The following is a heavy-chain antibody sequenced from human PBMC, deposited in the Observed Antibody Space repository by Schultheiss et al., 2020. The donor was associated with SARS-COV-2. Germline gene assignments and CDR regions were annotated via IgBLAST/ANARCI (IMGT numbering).Heavy chain of an antibody. CDR2: MYYSGNT. CDR3: ARGVSVDLAQQLVQPRDYFDY. D-gene: IGHD6-13*01. J-gene: IGHJ4*02. CDR1: GGSISSGDYY. Sequence: SQTLSLTCTVSGGSISSGDYYWSWIRQPPGKGLEWIGSMYYSGNTYYNPSLKSRVTISVDTSKNQFSLKLSSVTAADTAVYYCARGVSVDLAQQLVQPRDYFDYWGQGTLVTVSS. V-gene: IGHV4-39*07.